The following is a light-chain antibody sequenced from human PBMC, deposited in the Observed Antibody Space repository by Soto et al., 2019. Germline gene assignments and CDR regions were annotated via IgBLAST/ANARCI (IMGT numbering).Light chain of an antibody. CDR3: QQRTRWPMT. J-gene: IGKJ5*01. V-gene: IGKV3-11*01. CDR2: DGS. CDR1: QNLHSF. Sequence: EIVLTQSPDTLSVSPGERVTLSCRASQNLHSFLNWYQQRPGQAPRPLIYDGSKRAAGVPDRISGDGSGTDYTLTISSLEPEDFAVYYCQQRTRWPMTLGQGTRLEI.